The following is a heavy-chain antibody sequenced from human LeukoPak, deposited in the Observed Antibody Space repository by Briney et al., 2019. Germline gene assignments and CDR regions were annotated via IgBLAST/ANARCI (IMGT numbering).Heavy chain of an antibody. CDR3: ARVMEGRRRVWFGELGVYNYYYMDV. V-gene: IGHV3-74*01. CDR1: GFTFSSYW. Sequence: GGSLRLSCAASGFTFSSYWMHWVRQAPGKGLVWVSRINSDGSSTSYADSVKGRFTISRDNAKNSLYLQMNSLRAEDTAVYYCARVMEGRRRVWFGELGVYNYYYMDVWGKGATVTVSS. J-gene: IGHJ6*03. D-gene: IGHD3-10*01. CDR2: INSDGSST.